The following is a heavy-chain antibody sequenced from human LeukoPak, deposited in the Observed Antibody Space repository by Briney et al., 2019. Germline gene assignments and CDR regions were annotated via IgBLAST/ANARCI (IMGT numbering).Heavy chain of an antibody. V-gene: IGHV3-23*01. CDR1: GSTFSSYA. CDR2: LSGSGGST. CDR3: ASPIHYYDSSGYYPGGY. Sequence: PGGSLRLFCAASGSTFSSYAMSCVSQAPGKGLEGVSDLSGSGGSTYYADAVKGRFTISRDNSKNTLYLQMDSLRAEDTAVYYCASPIHYYDSSGYYPGGYWGQGTLVTVSS. D-gene: IGHD3-22*01. J-gene: IGHJ4*02.